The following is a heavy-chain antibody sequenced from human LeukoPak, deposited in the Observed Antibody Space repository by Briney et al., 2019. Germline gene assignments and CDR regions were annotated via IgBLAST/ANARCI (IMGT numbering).Heavy chain of an antibody. J-gene: IGHJ4*02. Sequence: LVKVSCKASGGTFSSYAISWVRQAPGQGLEWMGGIIPIFGTANYAQKFQGRVTITTDESTSTAYMELSSLRSEDTAVYYCARDRGITGHYFDYWGQGTLVTVSS. D-gene: IGHD1-20*01. CDR2: IIPIFGTA. CDR1: GGTFSSYA. V-gene: IGHV1-69*05. CDR3: ARDRGITGHYFDY.